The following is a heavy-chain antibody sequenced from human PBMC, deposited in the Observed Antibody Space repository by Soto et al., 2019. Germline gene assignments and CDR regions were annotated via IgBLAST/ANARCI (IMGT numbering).Heavy chain of an antibody. D-gene: IGHD3-3*01. V-gene: IGHV4-30-2*01. CDR2: IYHSGSA. J-gene: IGHJ6*02. CDR3: ASARRVFLGSHGMVV. Sequence: QLQLQESGSGLVKPSQTLSLTCAVSGGSISSGGYYWSWIRQPPGKGLEWIGYIYHSGSAYYNPSLYRRVTISVGRSKNQFSLNLSSVTAADPAVYYCASARRVFLGSHGMVVRGQGTTVSVSS. CDR1: GGSISSGGYY.